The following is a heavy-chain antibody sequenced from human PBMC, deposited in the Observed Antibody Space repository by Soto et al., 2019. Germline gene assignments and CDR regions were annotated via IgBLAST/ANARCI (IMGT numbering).Heavy chain of an antibody. CDR2: ITSSSTTV. Sequence: PGGSLRLSCAASGVTFSAKSMNWVRQAPGKGLEWVSYITSSSTTVYYADSVKGRFTISRDNAKNSLYLQMNSLRDEDTAVYFCASDPDQYSDINNWFDTWGQGTLVTVSS. D-gene: IGHD3-9*01. CDR3: ASDPDQYSDINNWFDT. V-gene: IGHV3-48*02. J-gene: IGHJ5*01. CDR1: GVTFSAKS.